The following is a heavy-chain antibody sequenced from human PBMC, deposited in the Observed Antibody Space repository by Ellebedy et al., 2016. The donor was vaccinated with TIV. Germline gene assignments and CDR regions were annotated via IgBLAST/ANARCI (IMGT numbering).Heavy chain of an antibody. CDR3: PRQASNGDYAVQVNPWFDP. J-gene: IGHJ5*02. CDR2: IRQDGDEI. D-gene: IGHD4-17*01. CDR1: GFNFRSYW. V-gene: IGHV3-7*03. Sequence: GESLKISCAASGFNFRSYWMTWVRQAPGKGLEWVAKIRQDGDEIYYVESVKGRFTISRDNAKNSLFHQMNSLRVEDTAVYYCPRQASNGDYAVQVNPWFDPWGQGTLVNVSP.